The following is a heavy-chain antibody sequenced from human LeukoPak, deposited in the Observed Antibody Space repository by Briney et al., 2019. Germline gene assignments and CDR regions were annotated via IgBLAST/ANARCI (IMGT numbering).Heavy chain of an antibody. CDR1: GFTFSNYA. CDR2: ISGSGGST. V-gene: IGHV3-23*01. CDR3: AKDKFVEMATSRLDY. J-gene: IGHJ4*02. D-gene: IGHD5-24*01. Sequence: GGSLRLSCAASGFTFSNYAMSWVRQAPGKGLEWVSAISGSGGSTYYADSVKGRFTISRDNSKNTLYLQMNSLRAEDTAVYYCAKDKFVEMATSRLDYWGQGTLVTVSS.